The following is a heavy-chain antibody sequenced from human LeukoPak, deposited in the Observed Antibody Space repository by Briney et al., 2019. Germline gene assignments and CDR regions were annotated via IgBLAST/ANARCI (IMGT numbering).Heavy chain of an antibody. CDR2: IYYTGST. J-gene: IGHJ4*02. Sequence: SETLTLTCTVSGGSIRSHYWSWIRQPPGKGLEWIGFIYYTGSTNYNPPLNSRVTMSVDTSNNQFSLTLTAVTAADAAIYYCPRGETYGSGYPYFDSWGKGTLVTVSS. CDR3: PRGETYGSGYPYFDS. V-gene: IGHV4-59*11. CDR1: GGSIRSHY. D-gene: IGHD5-18*01.